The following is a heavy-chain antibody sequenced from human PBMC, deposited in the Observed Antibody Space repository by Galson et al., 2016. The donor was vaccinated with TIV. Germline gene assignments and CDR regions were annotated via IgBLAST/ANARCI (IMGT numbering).Heavy chain of an antibody. J-gene: IGHJ6*02. V-gene: IGHV3-66*01. CDR1: GFTVSTNY. CDR3: ARSGETSIFGVSVNYYGMDV. Sequence: SLRLSCAVSGFTVSTNYMSWVRQAPGKGLEWVSVVYSGGITYYADSVKGRFTISRDNSKNTLYLQMNSLRADDTAVYFCARSGETSIFGVSVNYYGMDVWGQGTTVTVSS. D-gene: IGHD3-3*01. CDR2: VYSGGIT.